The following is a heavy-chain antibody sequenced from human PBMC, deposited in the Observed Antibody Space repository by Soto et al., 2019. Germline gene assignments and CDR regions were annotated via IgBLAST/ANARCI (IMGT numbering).Heavy chain of an antibody. V-gene: IGHV4-59*01. CDR3: ARIDVDTGVGIDY. J-gene: IGHJ4*02. Sequence: PSETLSLTCTVSGDSISSYYWSWIRQPPGKGLEWIGYIYYSGSTNYNPSLKSRVTISVDTSKNQFSLKLSSVTAADTAVYYCARIDVDTGVGIDYWGQGTLVT. CDR1: GDSISSYY. D-gene: IGHD7-27*01. CDR2: IYYSGST.